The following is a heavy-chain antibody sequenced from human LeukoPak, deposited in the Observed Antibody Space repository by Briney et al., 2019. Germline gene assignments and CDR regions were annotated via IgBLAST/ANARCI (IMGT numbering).Heavy chain of an antibody. J-gene: IGHJ2*01. V-gene: IGHV1-46*01. CDR2: INPSTGST. CDR1: GYTFTNYY. Sequence: GASVKVSCKASGYTFTNYYMHWVRQAPGQGLEWMGIINPSTGSTSYAQKLQGRVTMTRDTPTNTFYMELSSLRSEDTALYYCARGLPTYYDFRSGYPPGLWGRGTLVTVSS. D-gene: IGHD3-3*01. CDR3: ARGLPTYYDFRSGYPPGL.